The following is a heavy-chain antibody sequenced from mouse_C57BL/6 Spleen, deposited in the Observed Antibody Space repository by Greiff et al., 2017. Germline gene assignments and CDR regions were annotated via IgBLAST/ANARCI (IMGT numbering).Heavy chain of an antibody. CDR1: GYTFTSYW. J-gene: IGHJ2*01. CDR2: IDPSDSET. D-gene: IGHD1-1*01. Sequence: QVQLQQSGAELVRPGSSVKLSCKASGYTFTSYWMHWVKQRPIQGLEWIGNIDPSDSETHYNQKFKDKATLTVDKSSSTASMQLSSLPSEDTTLYCYASAGDYCGSSDVGYWGQGTTLTVSS. CDR3: ASAGDYCGSSDVGY. V-gene: IGHV1-52*01.